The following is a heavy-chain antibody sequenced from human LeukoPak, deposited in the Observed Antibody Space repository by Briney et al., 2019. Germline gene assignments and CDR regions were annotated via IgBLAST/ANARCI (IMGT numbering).Heavy chain of an antibody. CDR1: GFTLSDYS. CDR2: ITSSSNHI. D-gene: IGHD3-10*01. V-gene: IGHV3-21*01. Sequence: PGGSLRLSCAASGFTLSDYSMNWVCQAPGKGLEWDSSITSSSNHIYYGDSVKGRFTTSRDNAKNSLYLQMNSLRDEDTAVCYCARDSGVYYGSGSFGHWGKETLVTVSS. CDR3: ARDSGVYYGSGSFGH. J-gene: IGHJ4*02.